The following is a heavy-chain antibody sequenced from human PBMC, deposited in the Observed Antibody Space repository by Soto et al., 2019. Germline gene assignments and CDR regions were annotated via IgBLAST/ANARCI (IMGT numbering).Heavy chain of an antibody. J-gene: IGHJ4*02. Sequence: GGSLRLSCAASGFTFSDYYMSWIRQAPGKGLEWVSYISSSSSYTNYADSVKGRFTISRDNAKNSLYLQMDSLRAEDTAVYYCARVSIVGATSSDYWGQGTLVTVSS. CDR1: GFTFSDYY. CDR3: ARVSIVGATSSDY. D-gene: IGHD1-26*01. V-gene: IGHV3-11*06. CDR2: ISSSSSYT.